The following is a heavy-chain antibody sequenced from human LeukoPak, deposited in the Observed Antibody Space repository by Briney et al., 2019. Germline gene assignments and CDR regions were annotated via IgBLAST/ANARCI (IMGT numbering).Heavy chain of an antibody. CDR1: GYTFTSYD. Sequence: GASVKVSCKASGYTFTSYDINWVRQATGQGLEWMGWMNPNSGNTGYAQKFQGRVTITADKSTSTAYMELSSLRSEDTAVYYCASAATTHYYYYRDVWGKGTTVTVSS. D-gene: IGHD5-12*01. CDR3: ASAATTHYYYYRDV. V-gene: IGHV1-8*03. J-gene: IGHJ6*03. CDR2: MNPNSGNT.